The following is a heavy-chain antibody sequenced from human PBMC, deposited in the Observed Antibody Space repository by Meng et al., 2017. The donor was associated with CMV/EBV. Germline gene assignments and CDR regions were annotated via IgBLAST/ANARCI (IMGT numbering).Heavy chain of an antibody. J-gene: IGHJ3*02. CDR3: ARVSTWVSHHAFDI. D-gene: IGHD2-2*01. CDR2: IIPIFGTA. Sequence: SVKVSCKASGGTFSSYAISWVRQAPGQGLEWMGGIIPIFGTANYAQKFQGRVTVTTDESTSTAYMELSSLRSEDTAVYYCARVSTWVSHHAFDIWGQGTMVTVSS. V-gene: IGHV1-69*05. CDR1: GGTFSSYA.